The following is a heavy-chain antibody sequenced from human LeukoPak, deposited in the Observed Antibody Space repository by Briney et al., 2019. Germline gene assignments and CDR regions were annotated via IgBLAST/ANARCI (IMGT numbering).Heavy chain of an antibody. CDR3: ARGMTVAANWFDP. D-gene: IGHD6-19*01. J-gene: IGHJ5*02. Sequence: PGGSLRLSCAASGFTFSSHWMNWVRQAPGKGLEWLANINQDGSVKYYVDSVKGRFTISRDNAKNSIYLQTNSLRAEDTAVYYCARGMTVAANWFDPWGQGTLVTVSS. V-gene: IGHV3-7*05. CDR2: INQDGSVK. CDR1: GFTFSSHW.